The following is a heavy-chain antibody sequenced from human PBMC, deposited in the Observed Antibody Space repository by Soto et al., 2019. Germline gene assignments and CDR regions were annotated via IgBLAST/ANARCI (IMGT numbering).Heavy chain of an antibody. D-gene: IGHD3-10*01. CDR3: ARDRHENYGSGSQFDY. Sequence: EVQLVESGGGLVQPGGSLRLSCAASGFTFTSYSMNWVRQAPGEGLEWVSNISSSSASKHYADSVKGRFAISRDNAKNSLYLQMNSLRDEDTAVYYCARDRHENYGSGSQFDYWGQGTLVTVSS. V-gene: IGHV3-48*02. CDR1: GFTFTSYS. J-gene: IGHJ4*02. CDR2: ISSSSASK.